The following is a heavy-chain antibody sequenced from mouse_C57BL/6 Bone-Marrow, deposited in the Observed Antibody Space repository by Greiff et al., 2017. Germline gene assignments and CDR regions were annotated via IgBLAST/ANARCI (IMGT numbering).Heavy chain of an antibody. CDR1: GYTFTSYG. D-gene: IGHD1-1*02. CDR3: ANGGSYDGEGTGFAY. CDR2: IYPRSGNT. J-gene: IGHJ3*01. Sequence: QVQLQQSGAELARPGASVKLSCKASGYTFTSYGISWVKQRTGQGLEWIGEIYPRSGNTYYNEKFKGKATLTADKSSSTAYMELRGLTSEDSAVYFCANGGSYDGEGTGFAYWGQGTLVTVSA. V-gene: IGHV1-81*01.